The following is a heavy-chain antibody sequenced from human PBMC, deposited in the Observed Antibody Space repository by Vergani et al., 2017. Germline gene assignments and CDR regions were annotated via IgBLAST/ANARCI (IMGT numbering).Heavy chain of an antibody. CDR1: GFTFSSYA. D-gene: IGHD5-12*01. CDR3: GKDGYSGYDPRLYYFDY. Sequence: EVQLVESGGGLVQPGGSLRLSCSASGFTFSSYAMHWVRQAPGKGLEYVSAISSNGGSTYYADSVKGRFTISRDNSKNTLYLQMSSLRAEDTAVYYCGKDGYSGYDPRLYYFDYWGQGTLVTVSS. CDR2: ISSNGGST. V-gene: IGHV3-64D*06. J-gene: IGHJ4*02.